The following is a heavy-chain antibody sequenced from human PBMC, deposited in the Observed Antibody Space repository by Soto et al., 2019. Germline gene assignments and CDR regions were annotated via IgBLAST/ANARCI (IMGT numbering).Heavy chain of an antibody. CDR3: ARGRYCLTGRCFPNWFDS. J-gene: IGHJ5*01. Sequence: SETLSLTCTVSGDSISNLDYFWAWIRQPPGQALEYIGYIYKSATTYYNPSFESRVAISVDTSKSQFSLNVTSVTAADTAVYFCARGRYCLTGRCFPNWFDSWGQGALVTVSS. CDR1: GDSISNLDYF. D-gene: IGHD7-27*01. V-gene: IGHV4-30-4*01. CDR2: IYKSATT.